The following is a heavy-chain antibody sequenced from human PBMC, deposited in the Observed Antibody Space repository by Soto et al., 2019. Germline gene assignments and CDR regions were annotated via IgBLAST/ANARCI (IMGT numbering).Heavy chain of an antibody. J-gene: IGHJ3*02. V-gene: IGHV2-5*02. CDR3: AHRQGLGDAFDI. CDR2: IYWDDDK. D-gene: IGHD3-10*01. Sequence: SGPTLVKPTQTLTLSCTFSGFSLSTSGVGGGWIRQPQGKDLEWLALIYWDDDKRYSPSLKSRLTITKDTSKNQVVLTMTNMDPVDTATYYCAHRQGLGDAFDIWGQGTMVTVSS. CDR1: GFSLSTSGVG.